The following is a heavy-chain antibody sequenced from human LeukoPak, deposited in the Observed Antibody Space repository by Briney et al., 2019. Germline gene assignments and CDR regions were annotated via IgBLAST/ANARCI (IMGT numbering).Heavy chain of an antibody. CDR1: GGSISSYY. V-gene: IGHV4-4*07. CDR3: ARGPGYCSGGSCYSNVYYYYYYMDV. D-gene: IGHD2-15*01. J-gene: IGHJ6*03. Sequence: PSETLSLTCTVSGGSISSYYWSWIRQPAGKGLEWIGRIYTSGSTNYNPSLKSRVTMSVDTSKNQFSLKLSSVTAADTAVYYCARGPGYCSGGSCYSNVYYYYYYMDVWAKGPRSPSP. CDR2: IYTSGST.